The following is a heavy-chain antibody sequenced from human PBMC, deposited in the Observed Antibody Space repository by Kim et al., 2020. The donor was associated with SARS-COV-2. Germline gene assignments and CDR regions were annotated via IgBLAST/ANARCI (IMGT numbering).Heavy chain of an antibody. Sequence: SGSTTYNPSLKSRVTISVDTSKNQFSLKLSSVTAADTAVYYCARGRAAAHWGQGTLVTVSS. J-gene: IGHJ4*02. V-gene: IGHV4-34*01. CDR2: SGST. CDR3: ARGRAAAH. D-gene: IGHD6-13*01.